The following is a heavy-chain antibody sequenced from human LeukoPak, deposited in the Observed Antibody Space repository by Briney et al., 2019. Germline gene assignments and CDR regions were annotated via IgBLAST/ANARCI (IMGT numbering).Heavy chain of an antibody. J-gene: IGHJ4*02. V-gene: IGHV4-31*03. CDR2: IYSSGST. D-gene: IGHD6-19*01. CDR3: ARESGYSGGPFDY. Sequence: TLSLTCTVSGGSINSGGYYWSWIRQRPGKGLEYFGYIYSSGSTYYNPSLKSRVTISMDTSKNQFSLTLTSVTAADTAVYYCARESGYSGGPFDYWGQGTLVTVSS. CDR1: GGSINSGGYY.